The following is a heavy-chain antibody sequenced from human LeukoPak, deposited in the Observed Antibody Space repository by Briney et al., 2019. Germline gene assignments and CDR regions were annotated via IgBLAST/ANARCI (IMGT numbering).Heavy chain of an antibody. J-gene: IGHJ4*02. CDR2: ISSSSSYI. Sequence: PGGSLRLSCAASGFTFSSHSMNWVRQAPGKGLEWVSSISSSSSYIYYADSVKGRFTISRDNAKNSLYLQMNSLRAEDTAVYYCARDATDYCSGGSCYVYWGQGTLVTVSS. D-gene: IGHD2-15*01. CDR1: GFTFSSHS. V-gene: IGHV3-21*01. CDR3: ARDATDYCSGGSCYVY.